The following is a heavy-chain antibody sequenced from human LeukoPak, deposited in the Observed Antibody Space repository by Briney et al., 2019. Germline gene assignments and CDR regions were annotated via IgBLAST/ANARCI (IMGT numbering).Heavy chain of an antibody. CDR1: GFTFSRYW. CDR3: AKWELYSGFYYIDY. V-gene: IGHV3-7*01. Sequence: GGSLRLSCVASGFTFSRYWMNWVRQAPGKGLEWVANIKPDGSLIYYVDSVKGRFTISRDNAKNSLYLQMNSLRAEDTAVYYCAKWELYSGFYYIDYWGQGTLATVSS. J-gene: IGHJ4*02. D-gene: IGHD1-26*01. CDR2: IKPDGSLI.